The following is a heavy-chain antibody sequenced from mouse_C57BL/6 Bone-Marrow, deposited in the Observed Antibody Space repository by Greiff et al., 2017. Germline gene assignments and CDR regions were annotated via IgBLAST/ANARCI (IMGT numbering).Heavy chain of an antibody. CDR1: GFNIKDYY. Sequence: EVQRVESGAELVKPGASVKLSCTASGFNIKDYYMHWVKQRTEQGLEWIGRIDPEDGETKYAPKFQGKATITADTSSNTAYLQLSSLTSEDTAVYYCARTLITTVVATRDYWGQGTSVTVSS. J-gene: IGHJ4*01. D-gene: IGHD1-1*01. CDR2: IDPEDGET. V-gene: IGHV14-2*01. CDR3: ARTLITTVVATRDY.